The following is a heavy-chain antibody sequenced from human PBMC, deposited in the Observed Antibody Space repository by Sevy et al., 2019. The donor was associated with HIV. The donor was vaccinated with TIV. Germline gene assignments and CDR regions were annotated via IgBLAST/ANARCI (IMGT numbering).Heavy chain of an antibody. CDR1: NSSIRNYY. V-gene: IGHV4-59*01. CDR2: GFYRGTT. CDR3: ARLVLGGAYYYYYMDV. Sequence: SETLSLTCTVSNSSIRNYYWTWIRQPPGKGLEWIGYGFYRGTTNYNPSLMSRVTISVDTSKNKFSLKLSSVTAADTAVYYCARLVLGGAYYYYYMDVWGEGTTVTVSS. J-gene: IGHJ6*03. D-gene: IGHD2-21*01.